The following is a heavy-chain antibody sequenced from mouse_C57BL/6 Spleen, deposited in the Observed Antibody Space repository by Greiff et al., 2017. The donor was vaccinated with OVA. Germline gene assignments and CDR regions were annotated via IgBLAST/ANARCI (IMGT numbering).Heavy chain of an antibody. CDR1: GYSITSGYY. CDR3: AGGLVDY. J-gene: IGHJ2*01. V-gene: IGHV3-6*01. CDR2: ISYDGSN. Sequence: ESGPGLVKPSQSLSLTCSVTGYSITSGYYWNWIRQFPGNKLEWMGYISYDGSNNYNPSLKNRISITRDTSKNQFFLKLNSVTTEDTATYYCAGGLVDYWGQGTTLTVSS. D-gene: IGHD3-3*01.